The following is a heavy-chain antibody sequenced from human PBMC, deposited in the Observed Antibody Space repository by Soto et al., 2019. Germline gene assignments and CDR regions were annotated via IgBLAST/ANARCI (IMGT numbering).Heavy chain of an antibody. CDR3: ARDARYCSGGSCYLGY. J-gene: IGHJ4*02. CDR2: IWYDGSNK. D-gene: IGHD2-15*01. CDR1: GFTFSSYG. V-gene: IGHV3-33*01. Sequence: QVQLVESRGGVVQPGRSLRLSCAASGFTFSSYGMHWVRQAPGKGLEWVAVIWYDGSNKYYADSVKGRFTISRDNSKNTLYLQMNSLRAEDTAVYYCARDARYCSGGSCYLGYWGQGTLVTVSS.